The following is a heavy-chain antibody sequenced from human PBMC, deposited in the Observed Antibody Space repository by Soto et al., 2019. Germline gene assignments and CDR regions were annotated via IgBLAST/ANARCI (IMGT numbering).Heavy chain of an antibody. J-gene: IGHJ4*02. CDR3: ARGSYYYDSSGYYHY. V-gene: IGHV4-30-4*01. D-gene: IGHD3-22*01. CDR1: GGSISSGDYY. CDR2: IYYSGST. Sequence: QVQLQESGPGLVKPSQTLSLTCTVSGGSISSGDYYWSWIRQRPGKGLEWIGYIYYSGSTYYNPSLKSRVTISVDTSKNQFSLKLSSVTAADTAVYYCARGSYYYDSSGYYHYWGQRTLVTVSS.